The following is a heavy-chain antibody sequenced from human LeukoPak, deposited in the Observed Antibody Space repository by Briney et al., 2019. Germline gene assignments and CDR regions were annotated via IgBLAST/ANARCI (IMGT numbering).Heavy chain of an antibody. CDR1: GFTFSNSW. CDR2: INGDGSST. Sequence: GGSLRLSCAASGFTFSNSWMHWVRQAPGKGLVWVSRINGDGSSTTYADSVKGRFTISRDNAKNTLYLQMNSLRAEDTAVYYCTGYESGNINIDSWGQGTLVTVSS. V-gene: IGHV3-74*01. D-gene: IGHD3-10*01. CDR3: TGYESGNINIDS. J-gene: IGHJ5*01.